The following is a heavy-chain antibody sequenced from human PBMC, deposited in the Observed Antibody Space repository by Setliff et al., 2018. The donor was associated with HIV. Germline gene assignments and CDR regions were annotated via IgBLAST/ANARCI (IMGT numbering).Heavy chain of an antibody. Sequence: SETLSLTCSVSGGSMSSYYWSWIRQPPGKGLEWIGYIYNSGSTNYNPSLKSRVTISGDTSKNQFSLKLISVSAADAAVYYCARVSRYCSGSACFGDWYFDLWGRGTLVTVSS. CDR1: GGSMSSYY. D-gene: IGHD2-15*01. CDR2: IYNSGST. J-gene: IGHJ2*01. V-gene: IGHV4-59*01. CDR3: ARVSRYCSGSACFGDWYFDL.